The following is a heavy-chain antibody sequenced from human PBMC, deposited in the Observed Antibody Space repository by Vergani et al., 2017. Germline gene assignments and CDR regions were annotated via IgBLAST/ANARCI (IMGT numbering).Heavy chain of an antibody. CDR2: ISSSGSTI. D-gene: IGHD3-3*01. V-gene: IGHV3-11*01. J-gene: IGHJ6*02. CDR1: GFTFSDYY. CDR3: ARNGGRLYDFWSGRGSGMDV. Sequence: VQLVESGGGLVKPGGSLRLSCAASGFTFSDYYMSWIRQAPGKGLEWVSYISSSGSTIYYADSVKGRFTISRDNAKNSLYLQMNSLRAEDTAVYYCARNGGRLYDFWSGRGSGMDVWGQGTTVTVSS.